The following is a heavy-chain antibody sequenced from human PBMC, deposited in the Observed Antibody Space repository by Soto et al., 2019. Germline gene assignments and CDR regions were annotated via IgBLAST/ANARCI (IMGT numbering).Heavy chain of an antibody. CDR1: GGSISSYY. J-gene: IGHJ4*02. V-gene: IGHV4-4*07. D-gene: IGHD4-17*01. Sequence: ETLSRTGPVSGGSISSYYWSWIRQPAGKGLEWIGRIYTSGSTNYNPSLKSRVTMSVDTSKNQFSLKLRSVTAADTAVYYCARASPYGDYALDYWGQGTLVTVSS. CDR3: ARASPYGDYALDY. CDR2: IYTSGST.